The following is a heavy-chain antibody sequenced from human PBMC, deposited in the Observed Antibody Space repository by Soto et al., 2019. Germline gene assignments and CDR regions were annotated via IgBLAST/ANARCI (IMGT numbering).Heavy chain of an antibody. V-gene: IGHV3-15*07. J-gene: IGHJ4*02. D-gene: IGHD2-15*01. Sequence: GGSLRLSCAASGFTFSNAWMNWVRQAPGKGLEWVGRIKSKTDGGTTDYAAPVKGRFTISRDDSKNTLYLQMNSLKTEDTAVYYCTTRSVVVVAATAKELDYWGQGTLVTVSS. CDR3: TTRSVVVVAATAKELDY. CDR2: IKSKTDGGTT. CDR1: GFTFSNAW.